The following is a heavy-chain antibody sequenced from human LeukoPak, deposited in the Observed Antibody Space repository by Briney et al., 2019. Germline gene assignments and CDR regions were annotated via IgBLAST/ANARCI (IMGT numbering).Heavy chain of an antibody. J-gene: IGHJ6*02. D-gene: IGHD2-15*01. Sequence: SVKVSCKASGGTFSSYAISWVRQAPGQGLEWMGGIIPIFGTANYAQKFQGRVTITTDESTSTAYMELSSLRSEDTAVYYCAREMVAATTDYYYGMDVWGQGTTVTVSS. CDR1: GGTFSSYA. CDR3: AREMVAATTDYYYGMDV. V-gene: IGHV1-69*05. CDR2: IIPIFGTA.